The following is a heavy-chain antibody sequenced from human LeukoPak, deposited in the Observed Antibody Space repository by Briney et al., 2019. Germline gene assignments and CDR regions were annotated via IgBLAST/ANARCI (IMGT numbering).Heavy chain of an antibody. CDR2: INPSGGST. V-gene: IGHV1-46*01. CDR1: GYTFTSYY. Sequence: GASVKVSCKASGYTFTSYYMHRVRQAPGQGLEWMGIINPSGGSTSYAQKFQGRVTMTRDTSTSTVYMELSSLRSEDTAVYYCARSGATVTRGYYYGMDVWGQGTTVTVSS. J-gene: IGHJ6*02. CDR3: ARSGATVTRGYYYGMDV. D-gene: IGHD4-17*01.